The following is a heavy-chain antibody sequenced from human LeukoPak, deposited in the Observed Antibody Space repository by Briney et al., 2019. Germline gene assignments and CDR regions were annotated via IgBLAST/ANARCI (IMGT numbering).Heavy chain of an antibody. V-gene: IGHV3-53*01. CDR1: GFTVSNNY. D-gene: IGHD3-22*01. CDR3: ATYSSLDY. J-gene: IGHJ4*02. Sequence: GGSLRLSCAASGFTVSNNYMSWVRQAPGKGLEWVSLIYSGGSTYYADSVKGRFTISRDNSKNTLYLQMNSLRDEDTAVYYCATYSSLDYWGQGTLVTVSS. CDR2: IYSGGST.